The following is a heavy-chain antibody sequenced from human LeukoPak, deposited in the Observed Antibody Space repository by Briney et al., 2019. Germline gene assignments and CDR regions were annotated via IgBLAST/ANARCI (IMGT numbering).Heavy chain of an antibody. V-gene: IGHV3-66*01. D-gene: IGHD5-12*01. J-gene: IGHJ4*02. Sequence: GGSLRLSCAASGFTVSSNYMSWVRQAPGKGLEWVSVIYSGSSTYYADSVKGRFTISRDNSKNTLYLQMTSLRAEDTAVYYCAREGGYSPYYFDYWGQGTLVTVSS. CDR1: GFTVSSNY. CDR2: IYSGSST. CDR3: AREGGYSPYYFDY.